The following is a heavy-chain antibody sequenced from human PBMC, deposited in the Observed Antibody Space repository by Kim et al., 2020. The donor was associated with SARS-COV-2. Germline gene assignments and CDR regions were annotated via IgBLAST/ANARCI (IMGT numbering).Heavy chain of an antibody. CDR1: GFSLTTPGVG. D-gene: IGHD3-22*01. J-gene: IGHJ5*02. V-gene: IGHV2-5*01. Sequence: SGPTLVNPTQTLTLTCTFSGFSLTTPGVGVGWIRQPPGKAPEWLALIYWNDNTHYRPSLKSRLTITKDTSKNQVFLRMTDMAPVDTATYFCAHIYYSDSSAFINWHDPRGQGTLVTVSS. CDR2: IYWNDNT. CDR3: AHIYYSDSSAFINWHDP.